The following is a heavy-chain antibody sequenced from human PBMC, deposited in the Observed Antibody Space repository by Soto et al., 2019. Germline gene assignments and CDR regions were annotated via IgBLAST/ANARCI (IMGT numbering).Heavy chain of an antibody. V-gene: IGHV6-1*01. CDR1: GDSVSSNSAA. J-gene: IGHJ6*02. CDR3: ARERDNWNPLSGDYGMDV. D-gene: IGHD1-20*01. Sequence: SQTLSLPCAISGDSVSSNSAAWNWIRQSPSRGLEWLGRTYYRSKWYNDYAVSVKSRITINPDTSKNQFSLQLNSVTPEDTAVYYCARERDNWNPLSGDYGMDVWGQGTTVTVSS. CDR2: TYYRSKWYN.